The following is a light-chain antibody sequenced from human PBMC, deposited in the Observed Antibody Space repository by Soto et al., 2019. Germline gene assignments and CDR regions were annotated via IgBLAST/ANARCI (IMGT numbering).Light chain of an antibody. CDR1: QSISSY. Sequence: DIQMTQSPSPLSASVGDRVTITCRASQSISSYLNWYQQKPGKAPKVLIYAASRLQSGAPSRFSGSGSGTDFTLTISSLQPEDFATYYCQQSYSTPRTFGGGTKVEIK. V-gene: IGKV1-39*01. CDR2: AAS. J-gene: IGKJ4*01. CDR3: QQSYSTPRT.